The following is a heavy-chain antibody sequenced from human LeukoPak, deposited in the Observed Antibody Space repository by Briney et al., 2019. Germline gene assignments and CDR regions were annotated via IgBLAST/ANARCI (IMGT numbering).Heavy chain of an antibody. D-gene: IGHD6-13*01. J-gene: IGHJ2*01. V-gene: IGHV4-39*07. CDR3: ASRIAEDWYFDL. CDR2: IYYSGST. Sequence: SETLSLTCTVSGGSISSSSYYWGWIRQPPGKGLEWIGSIYYSGSTYYNPSLKSRVTISVDTSKNQFSLKLSSVTAADTAVYYCASRIAEDWYFDLWGRGTLVTVSS. CDR1: GGSISSSSYY.